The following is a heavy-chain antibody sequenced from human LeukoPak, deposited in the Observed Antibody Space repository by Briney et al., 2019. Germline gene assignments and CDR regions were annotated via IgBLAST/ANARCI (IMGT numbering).Heavy chain of an antibody. CDR1: GYTFTSYG. CDR2: ISAYNGNT. Sequence: ASVKVSCQASGYTFTSYGIRGVRPAPGQGLEWMGWISAYNGNTNYAQKLQGRVTMTTDTSTSTAYMELRSLRSDNTAVYYCARVLGSGSYYFDYWGQGTLVTVSS. J-gene: IGHJ4*02. V-gene: IGHV1-18*01. CDR3: ARVLGSGSYYFDY. D-gene: IGHD3-10*01.